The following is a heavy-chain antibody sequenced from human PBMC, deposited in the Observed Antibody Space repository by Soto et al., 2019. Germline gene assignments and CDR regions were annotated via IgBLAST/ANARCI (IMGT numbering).Heavy chain of an antibody. D-gene: IGHD6-13*01. CDR1: GFTFSNYG. V-gene: IGHV3-33*01. CDR2: IWYDGSNK. J-gene: IGHJ6*02. CDR3: ARGSQQVVLISVYGMDV. Sequence: SGGGVVQPGRSQRLSCAASGFTFSNYGMHGVRQAPGKGMEWVARIWYDGSNKNYADSVKDRFIVSRDNSKSTLYLQMNSLRAEDTAVYYCARGSQQVVLISVYGMDVWGQGTTVTVSS.